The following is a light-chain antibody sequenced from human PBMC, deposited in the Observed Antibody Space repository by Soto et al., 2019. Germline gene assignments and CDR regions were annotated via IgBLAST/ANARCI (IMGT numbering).Light chain of an antibody. Sequence: QSVLTQPPSASGTPGQRVTISCSGGRSDIGSNYVNWYQQLPGMAPKLLIYRNDQRPSGVPDRFSGSKSGTSASLAIIGLQSEDEADYYCASWDDSLTVPIFGGGTKVTVL. CDR2: RND. J-gene: IGLJ2*01. CDR1: RSDIGSNY. V-gene: IGLV1-47*01. CDR3: ASWDDSLTVPI.